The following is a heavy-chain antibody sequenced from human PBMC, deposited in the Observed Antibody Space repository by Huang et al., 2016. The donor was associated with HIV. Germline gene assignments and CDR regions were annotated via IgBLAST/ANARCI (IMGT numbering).Heavy chain of an antibody. Sequence: VQLQESGPGLVKPSQTLSLSCNVSGASIASGSYFWNWIRQPAGGGLEWIGHSYTTGSTDYNPALKSRVAVSSDTSKNQFSLSLRSVTAADTAVYFCARGRVTSSGVVQSYDYWGQGSLVTVSS. CDR3: ARGRVTSSGVVQSYDY. J-gene: IGHJ4*02. D-gene: IGHD3-3*01. CDR1: GASIASGSYF. V-gene: IGHV4-61*09. CDR2: SYTTGST.